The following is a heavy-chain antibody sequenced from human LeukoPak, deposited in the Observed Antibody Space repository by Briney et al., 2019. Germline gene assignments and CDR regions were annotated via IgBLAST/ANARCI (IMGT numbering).Heavy chain of an antibody. CDR2: IYSGGST. D-gene: IGHD3-3*01. CDR3: ARDRRAGFFDAFDI. V-gene: IGHV3-53*01. CDR1: GFTFSSYS. Sequence: GGSLRLSCAASGFTFSSYSMSWVRQAPGKGLEWVSVIYSGGSTYYADSVKGRFTISRDNSKNTLYLQMNSLRAEDTAVYYCARDRRAGFFDAFDIWGQGTMVTVSS. J-gene: IGHJ3*02.